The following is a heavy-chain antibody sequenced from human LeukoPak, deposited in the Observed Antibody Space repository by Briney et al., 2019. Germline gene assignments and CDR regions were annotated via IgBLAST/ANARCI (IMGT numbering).Heavy chain of an antibody. Sequence: GGSLRLSCAASGFTFSSYGMHWVRQAPGKGLEWVAVISYDGSNKYYADSVKGRFTISRDNSKNTLYLQMNSLRAEDTAVYYCAKFPTMVRGVIITKWRDYYYYMDVWGKGTTVTVSS. CDR2: ISYDGSNK. CDR3: AKFPTMVRGVIITKWRDYYYYMDV. D-gene: IGHD3-10*01. V-gene: IGHV3-30*18. CDR1: GFTFSSYG. J-gene: IGHJ6*03.